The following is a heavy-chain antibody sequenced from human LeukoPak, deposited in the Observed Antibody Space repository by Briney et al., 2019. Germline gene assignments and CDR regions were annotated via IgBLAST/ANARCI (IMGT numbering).Heavy chain of an antibody. V-gene: IGHV4-4*07. Sequence: SETLSLTCTVSGGSISSYYWSWIRQPAGKGLEWIGRIYARGSTNYNPSPKSRVTMSVDTSKNQFSLKLSSVTAADTAVYYCARLGGGRGWYGYQFDYWGQGTLVTVSS. CDR1: GGSISSYY. J-gene: IGHJ4*02. CDR2: IYARGST. D-gene: IGHD6-19*01. CDR3: ARLGGGRGWYGYQFDY.